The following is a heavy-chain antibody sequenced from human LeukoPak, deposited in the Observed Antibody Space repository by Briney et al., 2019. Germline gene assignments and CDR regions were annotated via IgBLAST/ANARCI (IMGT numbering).Heavy chain of an antibody. J-gene: IGHJ4*01. Sequence: ASVKVSCKVSGYTLTELSMHWVRQAPGKGLEWMGGFDPEDGETIYAQKFQGRVTMTEDTSTDTAYMELSSLRSEDTAVYYCATTESGAGLFDYWGQGTLVTVSS. CDR3: ATTESGAGLFDY. V-gene: IGHV1-24*01. CDR1: GYTLTELS. CDR2: FDPEDGET. D-gene: IGHD1-26*01.